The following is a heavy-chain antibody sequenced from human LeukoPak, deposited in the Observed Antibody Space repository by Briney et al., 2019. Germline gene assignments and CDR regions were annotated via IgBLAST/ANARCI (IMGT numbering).Heavy chain of an antibody. Sequence: PGGSLRLSCAASGFTFSSYAMSWVRQAPGKGLEWVSAISGSGGSTYYADSVESRFTISRDNSKNTRYQTVNSRRAEDTAVYYCAKGSMTFQHGGQGTLVTVSS. V-gene: IGHV3-23*01. CDR1: GFTFSSYA. CDR2: ISGSGGST. J-gene: IGHJ1*01. CDR3: AKGSMTFQH.